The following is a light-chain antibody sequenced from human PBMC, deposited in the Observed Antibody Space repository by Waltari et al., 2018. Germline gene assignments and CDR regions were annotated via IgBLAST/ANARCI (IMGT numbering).Light chain of an antibody. CDR2: DVN. J-gene: IGLJ3*02. CDR3: CSFADSSASWV. CDR1: RSDVGTYDL. V-gene: IGLV2-23*02. Sequence: QSALTPPASVSGSPGPSLTISCTGTRSDVGTYDLVSWYQQHPGKAPKLLIHDVNKRPSGVSPRFSGSKSGNTASLTISGLQAEDEADYYCCSFADSSASWVFGGGTKLTVL.